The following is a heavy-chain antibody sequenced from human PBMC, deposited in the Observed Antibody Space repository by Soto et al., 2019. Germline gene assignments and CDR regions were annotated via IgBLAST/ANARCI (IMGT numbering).Heavy chain of an antibody. CDR1: GGSISSSSYY. V-gene: IGHV4-39*01. J-gene: IGHJ6*03. CDR3: ARRGDSSNYYMDV. Sequence: SETLSLTCTVSGGSISSSSYYWGWIRQPPGKGLEWIGSIYYSGSTYYNPSLKSRVTISADTSKNQFSLKLSSVTAADTAVYYCARRGDSSNYYMDVWGKGTTVTVSS. D-gene: IGHD2-21*01. CDR2: IYYSGST.